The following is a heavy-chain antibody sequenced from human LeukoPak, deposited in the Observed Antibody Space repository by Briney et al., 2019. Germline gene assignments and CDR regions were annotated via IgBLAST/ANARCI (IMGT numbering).Heavy chain of an antibody. CDR2: ISRNGRNT. CDR3: ARDADPRPDSNNDNYFDC. V-gene: IGHV3-23*01. Sequence: GGSLRLSCAASGFTFSTYVMTWVRQAPGKGLEWVSAISRNGRNTYYAVPVKGQFTVSRDNSQNTLYLQLNSLTADDTAVYYCARDADPRPDSNNDNYFDCWGQGTLVTVSS. D-gene: IGHD1-1*01. CDR1: GFTFSTYV. J-gene: IGHJ4*02.